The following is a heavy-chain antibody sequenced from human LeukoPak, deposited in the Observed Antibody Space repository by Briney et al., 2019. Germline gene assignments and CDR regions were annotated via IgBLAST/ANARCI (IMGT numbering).Heavy chain of an antibody. J-gene: IGHJ4*02. CDR2: ISNSGTT. CDR3: ARAEMATIFDF. CDR1: GDSISGGTDY. D-gene: IGHD5-24*01. V-gene: IGHV4-31*03. Sequence: PSQTLSLSCSVSGDSISGGTDYWGWIRHHPGKGLEWIGYISNSGTTYYNPSLKSRVSISADTSKNQFSLTLSSVTAADTAVYYCARAEMATIFDFWGQGTLLIVSS.